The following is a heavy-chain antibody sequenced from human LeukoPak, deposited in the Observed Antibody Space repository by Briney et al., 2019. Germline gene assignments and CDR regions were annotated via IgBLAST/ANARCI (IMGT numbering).Heavy chain of an antibody. CDR2: IYTSGST. Sequence: PSETLSLTCTVSGGSISSYYWSWIRQPAGKGLEWIGRIYTSGSTNYNPSLKSRVTMSVDTSKNQFSLKLSSVTAADTAMYYCARAPGIAAAHNWFDPWGQGTLVTVSS. CDR1: GGSISSYY. J-gene: IGHJ5*02. V-gene: IGHV4-4*07. CDR3: ARAPGIAAAHNWFDP. D-gene: IGHD6-13*01.